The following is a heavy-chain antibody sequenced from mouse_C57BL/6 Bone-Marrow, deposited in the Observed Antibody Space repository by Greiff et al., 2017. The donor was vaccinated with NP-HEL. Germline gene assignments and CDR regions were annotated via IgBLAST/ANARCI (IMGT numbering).Heavy chain of an antibody. D-gene: IGHD2-1*01. CDR1: GFTFSNYW. CDR2: IRLKSDNYAT. V-gene: IGHV6-3*01. J-gene: IGHJ3*01. Sequence: EVQGVESGGGLVQPGGSMKLSCVASGFTFSNYWMNWVRQSPEKGLEWVAQIRLKSDNYATHYAESVKGRFTISRDDSKSSVYLQMNNLRAEDTGIYYCPIYFGFAYWGQGTLVTVSA. CDR3: PIYFGFAY.